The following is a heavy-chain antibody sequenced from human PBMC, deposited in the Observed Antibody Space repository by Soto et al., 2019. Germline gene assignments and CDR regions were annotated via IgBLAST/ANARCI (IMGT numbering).Heavy chain of an antibody. Sequence: PGGSLRLSCAASGFSFSTYGMHWVRQAPGQGLVWVSRIDSDGKRTSYADSVKGRFTISRDNAENTLYLQMNSLRAEDTAVYYCARDVQLPSFDSWGQGTLVTVSS. D-gene: IGHD2-15*01. V-gene: IGHV3-74*01. CDR2: IDSDGKRT. J-gene: IGHJ4*02. CDR1: GFSFSTYG. CDR3: ARDVQLPSFDS.